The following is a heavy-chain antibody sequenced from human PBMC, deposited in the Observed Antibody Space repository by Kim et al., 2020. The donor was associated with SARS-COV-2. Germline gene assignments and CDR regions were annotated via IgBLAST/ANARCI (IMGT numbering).Heavy chain of an antibody. V-gene: IGHV4-30-2*01. Sequence: SETLSLTCAVSGGSISSGGYSWSWIRQPPGKGLEWIGYIYHSGSTYYNPSLKSRVTISVDRSKNQFSLKLSSVTAADTAVYYCARGRDTWELPEFDYWGQGTLVTVSS. D-gene: IGHD1-26*01. J-gene: IGHJ4*02. CDR1: GGSISSGGYS. CDR3: ARGRDTWELPEFDY. CDR2: IYHSGST.